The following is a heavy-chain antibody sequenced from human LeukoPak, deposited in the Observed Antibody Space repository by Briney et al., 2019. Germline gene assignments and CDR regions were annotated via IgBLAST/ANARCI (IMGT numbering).Heavy chain of an antibody. CDR3: ARDVYDILTGYYSPFDY. Sequence: SETLSLTCAVYGGSFSGYYWSWIRQPPGKGLEWIGEINHSGSTNYNPSLKSRVTISVDTSKNQFSLKLSSVTAADTAVYYCARDVYDILTGYYSPFDYWGQGTLVTVSS. CDR2: INHSGST. CDR1: GGSFSGYY. V-gene: IGHV4-34*01. D-gene: IGHD3-9*01. J-gene: IGHJ4*02.